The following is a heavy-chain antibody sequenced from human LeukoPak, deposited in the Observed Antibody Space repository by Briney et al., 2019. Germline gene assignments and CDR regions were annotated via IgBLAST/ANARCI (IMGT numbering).Heavy chain of an antibody. CDR2: INRSGNT. Sequence: PSETLSLTCGVSGGSFNKYYWAWIRQPPGKGLEWIGEINRSGNTNYNPSLKSRVTISVDTSKNQFSLKLSSVTAADTAVYFCARSDLTTVLYLDWGQGTLVTVSS. CDR3: ARSDLTTVLYLD. V-gene: IGHV4-34*01. J-gene: IGHJ4*02. D-gene: IGHD4-11*01. CDR1: GGSFNKYY.